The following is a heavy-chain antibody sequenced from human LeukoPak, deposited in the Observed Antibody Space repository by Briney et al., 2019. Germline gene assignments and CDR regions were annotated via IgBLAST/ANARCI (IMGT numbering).Heavy chain of an antibody. CDR3: ASVSDYYDSSGTRDY. CDR2: INPSGGST. Sequence: GASVKVSCKASGYTFTSYYMHWVRQAPGQGLEWMGIINPSGGSTSYAQKFQGRVTMTRDTSTSTVYMQLSSLRSEDTAVYYCASVSDYYDSSGTRDYWGQGTLVTVSS. V-gene: IGHV1-46*01. D-gene: IGHD3-22*01. CDR1: GYTFTSYY. J-gene: IGHJ4*02.